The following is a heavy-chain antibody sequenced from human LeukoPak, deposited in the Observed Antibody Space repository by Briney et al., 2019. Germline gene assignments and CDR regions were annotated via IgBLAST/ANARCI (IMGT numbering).Heavy chain of an antibody. D-gene: IGHD6-19*01. CDR3: ANDLFSGTVATPYFYYYGMDV. V-gene: IGHV3-43*02. CDR2: ISGDGGST. J-gene: IGHJ6*02. CDR1: GFTFDDYA. Sequence: GGSLRLSCAASGFTFDDYAMHWVRQAPGKGLEWVSLISGDGGSTYFADSVKGRFTISRDNSKNSLYLQMNSLRTEDTALYYCANDLFSGTVATPYFYYYGMDVWGQGTTVSVSS.